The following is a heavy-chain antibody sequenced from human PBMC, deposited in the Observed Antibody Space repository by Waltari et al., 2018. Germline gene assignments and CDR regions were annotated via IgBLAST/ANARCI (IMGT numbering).Heavy chain of an antibody. V-gene: IGHV2-5*02. CDR3: AHSSFYDFWSGYSWYFDY. CDR2: IYWDDDK. Sequence: QITLKESGPTLVKPTQTLTLTCTFSGFSLSTSGVGVGWIRQPPGKALEWLALIYWDDDKRYSPSLKSRLTITKDTSKNQVVLTMPNIDPVDTATYYCAHSSFYDFWSGYSWYFDYWGQGTLVTVSS. J-gene: IGHJ4*02. CDR1: GFSLSTSGVG. D-gene: IGHD3-3*01.